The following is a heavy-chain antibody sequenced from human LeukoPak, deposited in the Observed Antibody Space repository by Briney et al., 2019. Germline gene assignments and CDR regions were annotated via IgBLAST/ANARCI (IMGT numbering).Heavy chain of an antibody. J-gene: IGHJ4*02. CDR3: ARGDGYDSGYFDY. CDR2: INLHTGGA. V-gene: IGHV1-2*04. CDR1: GYTFTDYF. D-gene: IGHD5-12*01. Sequence: ASVKVSCKSSGYTFTDYFLHWVRQAPGQGLEWMGCINLHTGGAHYAQKFQDWVSLTRDTSIDTAFMELSSLRSDATAIYYCARGDGYDSGYFDYWGQGSLVTVSS.